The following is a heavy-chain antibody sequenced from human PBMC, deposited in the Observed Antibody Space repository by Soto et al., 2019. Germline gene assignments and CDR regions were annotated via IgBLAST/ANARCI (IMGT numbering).Heavy chain of an antibody. V-gene: IGHV4-34*01. CDR2: INHSGST. CDR1: GGSFSGYY. CDR3: ARGGEYSYHIFGY. D-gene: IGHD5-18*01. Sequence: SETLSLTCAVYGGSFSGYYWSWIRQPPGKGLEWIGEINHSGSTNYDPSLKSRVTISVDTSKNQFSLKLSSVTAADTAVYYCARGGEYSYHIFGYWGQGTLVTVSS. J-gene: IGHJ4*02.